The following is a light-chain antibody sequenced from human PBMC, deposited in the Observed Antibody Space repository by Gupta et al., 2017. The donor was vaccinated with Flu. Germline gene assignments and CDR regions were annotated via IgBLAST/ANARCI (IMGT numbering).Light chain of an antibody. CDR2: GAS. CDR3: QQYGGSPPGT. J-gene: IGKJ1*01. CDR1: QSSSTNY. V-gene: IGKV3-20*01. Sequence: IVLTQSPGTLSFSPGERATLSCRASQSSSTNYVAWYHQMPGHAPRVLIYGASNRATGITDRFSGSGSGAAFTLSISRLEPEDSAVYYCQQYGGSPPGTFGQGTKVEV.